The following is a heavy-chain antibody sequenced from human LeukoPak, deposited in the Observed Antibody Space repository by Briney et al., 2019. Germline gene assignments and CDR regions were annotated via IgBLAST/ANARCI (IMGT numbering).Heavy chain of an antibody. CDR3: ARDRRQYYDILTGLYGMDV. CDR1: GFTFSSYG. D-gene: IGHD3-9*01. CDR2: IWYDGSNK. Sequence: QPGGSLRLSCAASGFTFSSYGMHWVRQAPGKGLEWVAVIWYDGSNKYYADSVKGRFTISRDNSKNTLYLQMNSLRAEDTAVYYCARDRRQYYDILTGLYGMDVWGQGTTVTVSS. V-gene: IGHV3-33*01. J-gene: IGHJ6*02.